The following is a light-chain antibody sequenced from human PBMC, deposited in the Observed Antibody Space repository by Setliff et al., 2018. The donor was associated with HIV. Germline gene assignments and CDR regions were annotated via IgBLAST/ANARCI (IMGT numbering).Light chain of an antibody. CDR2: KAS. J-gene: IGKJ2*01. V-gene: IGKV1-5*03. CDR1: QEIRNW. CDR3: QQYNSFSWGST. Sequence: DIQMTQSPSTLSASVGDRVTITCRASQEIRNWLAWYQLKPGRTPKLLIYKASTLETGVPSRFSGSGSGTEFTLTISSLQPDDFATYYCQQYNSFSWGSTFGQGTKVDIK.